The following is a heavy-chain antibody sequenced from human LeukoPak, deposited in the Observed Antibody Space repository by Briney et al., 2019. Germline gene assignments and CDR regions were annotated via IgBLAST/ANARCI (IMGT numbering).Heavy chain of an antibody. CDR2: INPLDSDT. CDR1: GYRFTGDW. D-gene: IGHD4-17*01. V-gene: IGHV5-51*01. CDR3: TRRIDYGDYDY. J-gene: IGHJ4*02. Sequence: GESLKISCKGSGYRFTGDWISWVRQMPGKGLEWMGIINPLDSDTRYSPSFQGQVTFSADKSITTAYLQWSSLAASDTAMYYCTRRIDYGDYDYWGQGTLVTVSS.